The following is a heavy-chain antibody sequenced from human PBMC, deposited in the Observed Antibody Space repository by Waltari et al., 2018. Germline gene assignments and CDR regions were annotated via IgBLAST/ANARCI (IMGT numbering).Heavy chain of an antibody. J-gene: IGHJ3*02. CDR3: ARAGAWYAFDI. Sequence: QVQLQQWGAGLLKTSETLSLTCAVYGGSFSGYYWSWIRQPPGKGLEWIGEINHSGSTNYNPSLKSRVSISIDTSKNQFSLKLSSVTAADTAVYYCARAGAWYAFDIWGQGTMVTVSS. CDR1: GGSFSGYY. D-gene: IGHD6-19*01. CDR2: INHSGST. V-gene: IGHV4-34*01.